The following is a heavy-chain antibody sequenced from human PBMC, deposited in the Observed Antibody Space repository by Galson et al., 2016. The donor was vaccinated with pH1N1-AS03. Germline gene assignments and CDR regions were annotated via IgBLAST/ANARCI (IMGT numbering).Heavy chain of an antibody. V-gene: IGHV3-48*02. Sequence: SLRLSCATSGFTFSTYSMDWVRLAPGRGLGWVSFIGSGGIPIYYADSVKGRFTISRDNARNSVYLQMNSLRDEDTAVYYCARGWLENTFDIWGQGTMVTVSS. CDR1: GFTFSTYS. CDR3: ARGWLENTFDI. J-gene: IGHJ3*02. D-gene: IGHD5-24*01. CDR2: IGSGGIPI.